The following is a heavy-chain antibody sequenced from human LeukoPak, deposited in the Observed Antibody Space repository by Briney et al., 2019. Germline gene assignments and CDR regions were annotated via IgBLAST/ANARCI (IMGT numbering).Heavy chain of an antibody. CDR1: GGTFSSYA. Sequence: ASVKVSCKASGGTFSSYAISWVRQAPGQGLEWMGWISAYNGNTNYAQKLQGRVTMTTDTSTSTAYMELRSLTSDDTAVYYCARAEAPDLLEYCTSTTCYLSDSWGQGTLVTVSS. J-gene: IGHJ4*02. D-gene: IGHD2/OR15-2a*01. V-gene: IGHV1-18*01. CDR2: ISAYNGNT. CDR3: ARAEAPDLLEYCTSTTCYLSDS.